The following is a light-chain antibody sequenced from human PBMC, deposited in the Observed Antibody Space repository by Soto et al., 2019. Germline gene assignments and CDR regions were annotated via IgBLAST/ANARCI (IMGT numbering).Light chain of an antibody. CDR2: GAS. CDR1: EIVNIN. CDR3: QQYNNWPRT. V-gene: IGKV3-15*01. J-gene: IGKJ1*01. Sequence: ELAIAQTPVTLSVSPWERATLSCLASEIVNINLAWYQQKPGQAPRLLIYGASTRATGIPARFSGSGSGTEFTLTISSLQSEDFGVYYCQQYNNWPRTFGQGTKVDIK.